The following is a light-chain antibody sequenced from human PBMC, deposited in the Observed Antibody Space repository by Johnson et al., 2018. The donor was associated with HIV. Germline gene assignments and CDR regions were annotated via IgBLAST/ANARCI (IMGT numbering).Light chain of an antibody. CDR2: DNN. CDR1: NSNIGYNY. V-gene: IGLV1-51*01. Sequence: QAVLTQPPSVSAAPGQRVTISCSGNNSNIGYNYVSWYQQLPGTAPKLLIYDNNKRPSGIPDRFSGSKSGPSATLGITGLQTGDEADYYCGTWDSSLSAGVFGPGTKVSVL. CDR3: GTWDSSLSAGV. J-gene: IGLJ1*01.